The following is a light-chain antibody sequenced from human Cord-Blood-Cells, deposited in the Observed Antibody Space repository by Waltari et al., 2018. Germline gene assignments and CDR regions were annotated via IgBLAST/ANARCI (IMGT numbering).Light chain of an antibody. J-gene: IGLJ2*01. CDR3: CSYAGSSTHVV. V-gene: IGLV2-23*01. CDR1: SSDVGSYNL. CDR2: EGS. Sequence: QSALTPPASVSGSPGQSIPISCTGTSSDVGSYNLVSWYQQHPGKAPKLMIYEGSKRPSGVSNRFSGSKSGNTASLTISGLQAEDEADYYCCSYAGSSTHVVFGGGTKLTVL.